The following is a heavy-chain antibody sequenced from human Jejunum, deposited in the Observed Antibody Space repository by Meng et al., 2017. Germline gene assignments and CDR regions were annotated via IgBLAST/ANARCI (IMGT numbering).Heavy chain of an antibody. CDR3: ARHEVDFDN. Sequence: VQQTQWGAGLLKPSETLSRPCSVYGGSISGYFWSWIRQAPGEGLEWVGEFTRGGTTNYNPSLKSRVTISADTSKNQFSLTLSSVSAADTVVYYCARHEVDFDNWGQGTLVTVSS. D-gene: IGHD1-26*01. CDR1: GGSISGYF. V-gene: IGHV4-34*02. CDR2: FTRGGTT. J-gene: IGHJ4*02.